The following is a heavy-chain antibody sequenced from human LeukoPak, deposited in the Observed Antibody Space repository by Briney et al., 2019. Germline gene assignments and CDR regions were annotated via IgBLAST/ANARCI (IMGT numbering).Heavy chain of an antibody. Sequence: SQTLSLTCTVSGGSITSGGYYWTWIRQHPRQGLEWIGYIYYSGSTYYNPSLKSRVTMSVDTSKNQFSLKLSSVTAADTAVYYCARGGYYDSSDYYTFDYWGQGALVTVSS. D-gene: IGHD3-22*01. CDR3: ARGGYYDSSDYYTFDY. V-gene: IGHV4-31*03. J-gene: IGHJ4*02. CDR1: GGSITSGGYY. CDR2: IYYSGST.